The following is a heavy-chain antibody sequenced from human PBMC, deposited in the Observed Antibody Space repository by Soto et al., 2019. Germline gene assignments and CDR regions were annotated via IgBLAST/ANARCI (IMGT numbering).Heavy chain of an antibody. CDR3: ARRGRYCSSTPGQVNGCYYGMDV. CDR1: GYSFTSYW. J-gene: IGHJ6*02. Sequence: PGESLKISCKGSGYSFTSYWISWVRQMPGKGLEWMGRIDPSDSYTNYSPSFQGHVTISADKSISTAYLQWSSLKASDTAMYYCARRGRYCSSTPGQVNGCYYGMDVWGQGTTVTVSS. D-gene: IGHD2-2*01. V-gene: IGHV5-10-1*01. CDR2: IDPSDSYT.